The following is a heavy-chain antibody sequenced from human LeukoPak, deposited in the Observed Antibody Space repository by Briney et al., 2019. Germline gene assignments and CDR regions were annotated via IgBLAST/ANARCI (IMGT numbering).Heavy chain of an antibody. J-gene: IGHJ3*02. V-gene: IGHV3-74*01. CDR3: ARERLIGDAFDI. CDR1: GFTLSSYW. D-gene: IGHD3-3*01. Sequence: GGSLRLSCAASGFTLSSYWMHWVRQAPGRGLVWVSRINSDGSSISYAESVKGRVSISRDNAKKTLYLQMNSLRAEDTAVYYCARERLIGDAFDIWGQGTMVTVSS. CDR2: INSDGSSI.